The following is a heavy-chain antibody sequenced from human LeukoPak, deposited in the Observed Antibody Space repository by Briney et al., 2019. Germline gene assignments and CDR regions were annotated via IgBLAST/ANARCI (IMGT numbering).Heavy chain of an antibody. CDR1: GFTFTSSA. D-gene: IGHD3-22*01. J-gene: IGHJ4*02. Sequence: SVKVSCKASGFTFTSSAVQWARQARGQRLEWIGWIVVGSGNTNYAQKFQERVTITRDMSTSTAYMELSSLRSEDTAVYYCAADHLHYDSSGSKENWGQGTLVTVSS. CDR2: IVVGSGNT. CDR3: AADHLHYDSSGSKEN. V-gene: IGHV1-58*01.